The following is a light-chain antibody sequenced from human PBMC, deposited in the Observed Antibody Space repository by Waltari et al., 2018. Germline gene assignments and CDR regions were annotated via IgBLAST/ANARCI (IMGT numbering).Light chain of an antibody. V-gene: IGKV3-15*01. J-gene: IGKJ2*01. CDR3: QQFNNWPRT. CDR1: QSGSNS. Sequence: EIVMTQSPATLSVSPGERATLPCRASQSGSNSLAWYQQKPGQAPRPLIYGASTRATGIPARFSGSGSGTEFTLTINRLESEDFAVYYCQQFNNWPRTFGQGTKLEIK. CDR2: GAS.